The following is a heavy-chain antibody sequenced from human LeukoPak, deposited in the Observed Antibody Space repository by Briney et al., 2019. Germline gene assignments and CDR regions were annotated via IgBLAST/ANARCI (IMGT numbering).Heavy chain of an antibody. CDR2: ISYDGSNK. CDR3: AKDDCSSISCYMGYYFDY. J-gene: IGHJ4*02. D-gene: IGHD2-2*02. CDR1: GFSFSSYG. V-gene: IGHV3-30*18. Sequence: GRSLRLSCAASGFSFSSYGMHWVRQAPGKGLEWVAVISYDGSNKYYADSVKGRFTISRDNSKNTLYLQMNSLRAEDTAVYYCAKDDCSSISCYMGYYFDYWGQGTLVTVSS.